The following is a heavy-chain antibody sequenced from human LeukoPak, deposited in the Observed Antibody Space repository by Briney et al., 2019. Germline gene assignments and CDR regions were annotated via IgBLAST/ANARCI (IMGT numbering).Heavy chain of an antibody. V-gene: IGHV4-4*07. D-gene: IGHD6-19*01. Sequence: PSETLSLTCTVSGGSISSYYWSWIRQPAGKGLEWIGRIYTSGSTNYNPSLKSRVTMSVDTSKNQFSLKLSSVTAADTAVYYCAVRRIAVAGKPLELRYWGQGTLVTVSS. CDR3: AVRRIAVAGKPLELRY. J-gene: IGHJ4*02. CDR2: IYTSGST. CDR1: GGSISSYY.